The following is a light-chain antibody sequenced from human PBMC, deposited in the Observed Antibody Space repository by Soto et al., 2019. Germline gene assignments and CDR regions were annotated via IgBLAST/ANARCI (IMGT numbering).Light chain of an antibody. CDR1: QDISTY. J-gene: IGKJ5*01. CDR3: QQYHDLPIT. V-gene: IGKV1-33*01. CDR2: DAV. Sequence: DIQMTQSPSSLSASVGDRVTITCQANQDISTYLNWFQQKPGKAPNLLIYDAVNLEAGVPSRFTASGSGTNFTLAIRSPQPEDIATYYCQQYHDLPITFGQGTLLETK.